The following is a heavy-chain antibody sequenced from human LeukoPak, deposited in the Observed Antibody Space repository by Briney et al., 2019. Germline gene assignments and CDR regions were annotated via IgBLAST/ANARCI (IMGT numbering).Heavy chain of an antibody. V-gene: IGHV3-48*04. CDR1: GFTFSTYS. D-gene: IGHD3-22*01. CDR3: ARAGRITMIVVVRPSGMDV. Sequence: GESLRLSCAASGFTFSTYSMNWLRLAPGKGLEWVSGISWNSGSIGYADSVKGRFTISRDNAKNSLYLQMNSLRAEDTAVYYCARAGRITMIVVVRPSGMDVWGQGTTVTVSS. J-gene: IGHJ6*02. CDR2: ISWNSGSI.